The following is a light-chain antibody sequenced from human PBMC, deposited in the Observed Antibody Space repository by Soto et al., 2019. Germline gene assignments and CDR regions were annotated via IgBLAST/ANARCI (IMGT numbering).Light chain of an antibody. CDR1: QSVSSRF. CDR2: GAS. V-gene: IGKV3-20*01. CDR3: QQYGNSPGFT. Sequence: EIVLTQSPGTLSLSPGERATLSCRASQSVSSRFLAWYQQKPGQAPRLLIYGASSRATGIPDRFSGSGSGTDFTLTISSLEPEDFAIYYWQQYGNSPGFTFGPGTKVDFK. J-gene: IGKJ3*01.